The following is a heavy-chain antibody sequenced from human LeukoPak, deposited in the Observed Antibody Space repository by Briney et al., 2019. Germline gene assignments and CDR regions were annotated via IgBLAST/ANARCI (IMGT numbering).Heavy chain of an antibody. Sequence: GGSLRLSCAASGLTVSSNYMNWVRQAPGKGLEWVSLISWDGGSTYYADSVKGRFTISRDNSGNSVFLQMNGLRADDTAVYYCARALRRVTSVGGPLAYWGQGTLVIVSS. CDR3: ARALRRVTSVGGPLAY. CDR1: GLTVSSNY. J-gene: IGHJ4*02. CDR2: ISWDGGST. D-gene: IGHD4-11*01. V-gene: IGHV3-43*01.